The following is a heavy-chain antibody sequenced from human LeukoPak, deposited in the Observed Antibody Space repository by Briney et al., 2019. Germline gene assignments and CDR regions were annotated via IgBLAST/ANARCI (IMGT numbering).Heavy chain of an antibody. Sequence: SETLSLTCTVSGGSISSSSYYWGWIRQPPGKGLEWIGSIYYSGSTYYNPSLKSRVTISVDTSKNQFSLKLSSVTAADTAVYYCAGGFSSTWYWFDPWGQGTLVTVSS. J-gene: IGHJ5*02. CDR3: AGGFSSTWYWFDP. CDR2: IYYSGST. CDR1: GGSISSSSYY. D-gene: IGHD6-13*01. V-gene: IGHV4-39*01.